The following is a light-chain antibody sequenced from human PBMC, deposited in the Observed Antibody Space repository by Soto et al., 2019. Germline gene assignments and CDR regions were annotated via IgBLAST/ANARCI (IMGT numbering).Light chain of an antibody. CDR1: QSICSW. Sequence: DVQMTQSPSTLSASVGDRVTISCRASQSICSWLPWYRQKPGKAPKLLIYKASSLESGVPSRFSGSGSGTEFTLTISSLQPDDFAPYYCHQYNSYSKTFGQGSMVEIK. CDR2: KAS. J-gene: IGKJ1*01. V-gene: IGKV1-5*03. CDR3: HQYNSYSKT.